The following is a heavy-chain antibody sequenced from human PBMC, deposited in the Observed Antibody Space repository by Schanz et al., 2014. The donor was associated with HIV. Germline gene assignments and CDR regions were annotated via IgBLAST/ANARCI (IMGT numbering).Heavy chain of an antibody. Sequence: EVQILESGGGLVQPGGSLRLSCAASGFTFSIYTLTWVRQAPGKGLEWVSGITWNSGSKGYADSVKGRFTISRDNAKNFLYLQMNSLRAEDTALYYCAKDMGSGSYEAFDIWGQGTMVTVSS. CDR3: AKDMGSGSYEAFDI. V-gene: IGHV3-9*01. CDR1: GFTFSIYT. D-gene: IGHD1-26*01. J-gene: IGHJ3*02. CDR2: ITWNSGSK.